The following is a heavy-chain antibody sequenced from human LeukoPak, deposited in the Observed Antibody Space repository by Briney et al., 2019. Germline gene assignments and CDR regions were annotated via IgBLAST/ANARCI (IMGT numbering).Heavy chain of an antibody. J-gene: IGHJ6*03. Sequence: SETLSLTCIVSGYSISSGYFWSWIRQPPGKGLEWIGYIYYSGSTNYNPSLKSRVTISVDTSKNQFSLKLSSVTAADTAVYYCAREVAGRGLTYYYYYYMDVWGKGTTVTISS. CDR2: IYYSGST. D-gene: IGHD2-15*01. CDR3: AREVAGRGLTYYYYYYMDV. V-gene: IGHV4-59*01. CDR1: GYSISSGYF.